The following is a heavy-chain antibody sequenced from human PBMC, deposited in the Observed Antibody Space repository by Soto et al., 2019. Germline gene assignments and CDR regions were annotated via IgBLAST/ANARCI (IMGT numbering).Heavy chain of an antibody. CDR2: ISGSGGSA. CDR1: GFTFSSYA. CDR3: EKYRYYYGSSFDS. Sequence: GGSLRLSCAASGFTFSSYALRWVRQAPGKGLEWVSAISGSGGSAYYADSVKGRFTISRDNSKNTLYLQMNSLRAEEMAVFYCEKYRYYYGSSFDSWGQGTLVTVSS. V-gene: IGHV3-23*01. J-gene: IGHJ4*02. D-gene: IGHD3-10*01.